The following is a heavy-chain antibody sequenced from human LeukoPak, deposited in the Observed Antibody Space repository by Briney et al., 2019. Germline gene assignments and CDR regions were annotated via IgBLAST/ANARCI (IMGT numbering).Heavy chain of an antibody. CDR3: ARESPTTGADY. Sequence: ASVKVSCKASGYTFTGYYMHWVRQAPGQGLEWMGWISGYNGNTNYAQNFQGRVTMTTDTSTSTAYMELRSLRSDDTALYYCARESPTTGADYWGQGTPVTVSS. CDR1: GYTFTGYY. V-gene: IGHV1-18*04. J-gene: IGHJ4*02. CDR2: ISGYNGNT. D-gene: IGHD1-1*01.